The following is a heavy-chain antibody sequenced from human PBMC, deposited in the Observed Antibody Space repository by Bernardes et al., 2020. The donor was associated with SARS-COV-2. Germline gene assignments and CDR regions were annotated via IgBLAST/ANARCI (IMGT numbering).Heavy chain of an antibody. D-gene: IGHD2-15*01. CDR3: AKDYPDGGGALFFDD. CDR1: GFNFNNQA. J-gene: IGHJ4*02. Sequence: SLRLSCVASGFNFNNQAMSWVRQAPGKGLEWISGIYSGGDTFYTDSVRGRFTISRDNSKNTVFLQMNSLRAGDTAVYYCAKDYPDGGGALFFDDWGQGTLVTVSS. V-gene: IGHV3-23*01. CDR2: IYSGGDT.